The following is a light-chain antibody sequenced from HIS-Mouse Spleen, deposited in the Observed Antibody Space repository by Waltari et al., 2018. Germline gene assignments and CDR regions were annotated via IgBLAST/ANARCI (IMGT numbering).Light chain of an antibody. J-gene: IGLJ2*01. CDR1: TIGSKS. Sequence: SYVLTQPPSVSVAPGKTARTTCGGNTIGSKSVYWDQQKPGQAPVLVVYDDSDRPSGIPERFSGSNSGNTATLTISRVEAGDEADYYCQVWDSSSDHVVFGGGTKLTVL. CDR3: QVWDSSSDHVV. CDR2: DDS. V-gene: IGLV3-21*03.